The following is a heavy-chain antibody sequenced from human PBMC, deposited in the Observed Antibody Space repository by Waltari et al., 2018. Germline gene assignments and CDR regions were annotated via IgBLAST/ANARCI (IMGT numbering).Heavy chain of an antibody. CDR1: GYTFTSYD. CDR3: ARVHSTHWYFDL. V-gene: IGHV1-8*01. D-gene: IGHD4-17*01. CDR2: MNPKSGNT. J-gene: IGHJ2*01. Sequence: QVQLVQSGAEVKKPGSSVKVSCKASGYTFTSYDINWVRQATGQGLEWMGRMNPKSGNTGYAQKFQGRVTRTRNTSISTAYMELSSLRSEDTAVYYCARVHSTHWYFDLWGRGTLVTVSS.